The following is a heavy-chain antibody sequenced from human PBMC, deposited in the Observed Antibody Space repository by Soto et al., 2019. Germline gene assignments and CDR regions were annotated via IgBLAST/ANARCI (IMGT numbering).Heavy chain of an antibody. J-gene: IGHJ4*02. D-gene: IGHD3-22*01. CDR1: GGSISSYY. CDR3: AREGRDSSGYYYDY. CDR2: IYYSGST. V-gene: IGHV4-59*01. Sequence: PSETLSLTCTVSGGSISSYYWCWIRQPPGKGLEWIGYIYYSGSTNYNPSLKSRVTISVDTSTNQFSLKLSSVTAADTAVYYCAREGRDSSGYYYDYWGQGTLVTVSS.